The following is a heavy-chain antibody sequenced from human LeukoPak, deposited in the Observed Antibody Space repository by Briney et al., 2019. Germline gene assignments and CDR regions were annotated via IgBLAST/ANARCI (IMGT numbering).Heavy chain of an antibody. CDR3: ARDRQQLVLDY. CDR1: GFTFSSYA. J-gene: IGHJ4*02. D-gene: IGHD6-13*01. CDR2: ISYDGSNK. Sequence: GGSLRLSCAASGFTFSSYAMHWVRQAPGKGLEWVAVISYDGSNKYYADSVKGRFTISRDNSKNTLYLQMNSLRAEDTAVYYCARDRQQLVLDYWGQGALVTVSS. V-gene: IGHV3-30-3*01.